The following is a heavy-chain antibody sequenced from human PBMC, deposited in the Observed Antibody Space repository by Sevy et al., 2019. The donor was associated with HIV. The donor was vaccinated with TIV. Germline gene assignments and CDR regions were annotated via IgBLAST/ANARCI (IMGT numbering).Heavy chain of an antibody. CDR1: EFTLSSYS. V-gene: IGHV3-21*01. CDR3: ASRSQCSNGVCRFDY. J-gene: IGHJ4*02. D-gene: IGHD2-8*01. CDR2: ISSSSAAI. Sequence: GGSLRLSCVASEFTLSSYSMNWVRQAPGKGLEWISYISSSSAAIYYAGSVKGRFTISRDNAKNSLYLQMNSLRDEDTAVYYCASRSQCSNGVCRFDYWGQGTLVTVSS.